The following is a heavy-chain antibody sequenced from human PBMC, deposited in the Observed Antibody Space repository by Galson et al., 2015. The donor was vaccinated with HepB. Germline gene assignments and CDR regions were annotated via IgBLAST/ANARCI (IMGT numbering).Heavy chain of an antibody. CDR1: GYTFTSYA. CDR2: INAGNGNT. V-gene: IGHV1-3*01. J-gene: IGHJ6*02. D-gene: IGHD3-10*01. CDR3: ARGLSYYGSGSYYSPDYYGMDV. Sequence: SVKVSCKASGYTFTSYAMHWVRQAPGQRFEWMGWINAGNGNTKYSRKFQGRVTITRDTSASTAYMELSSLRSEDTAVYYCARGLSYYGSGSYYSPDYYGMDVWGQGTTVTVSS.